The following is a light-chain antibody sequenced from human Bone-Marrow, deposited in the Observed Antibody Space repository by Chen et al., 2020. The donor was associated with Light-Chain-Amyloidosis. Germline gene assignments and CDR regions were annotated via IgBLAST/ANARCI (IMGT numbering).Light chain of an antibody. V-gene: IGLV3-25*03. Sequence: SYERTQPPTVSVSPGQTTRIPYSGDDFPTKYAYWYQQKPAQAPVLVIHRDTERPSGISERFSGYSSGTTATLTISGVQAEDEADYHCQSADSSGTYEVIFGGGTKLTVL. CDR2: RDT. J-gene: IGLJ2*01. CDR1: DFPTKY. CDR3: QSADSSGTYEVI.